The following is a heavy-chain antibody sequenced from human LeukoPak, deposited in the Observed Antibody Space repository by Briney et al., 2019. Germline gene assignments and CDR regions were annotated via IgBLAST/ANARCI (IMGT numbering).Heavy chain of an antibody. CDR2: IYPGDSDT. D-gene: IGHD2-2*01. J-gene: IGHJ5*02. CDR1: GYSFTSYW. V-gene: IGHV5-51*01. Sequence: GESLKISCKGSGYSFTSYWIGWVRQMPGKGLEWMGIIYPGDSDTRYSPSFQGQVTISADKSISTAYLQWSSLKASDIAMYYCARKPYCSSTSCYGVYWFDPWGQGTLVTVSS. CDR3: ARKPYCSSTSCYGVYWFDP.